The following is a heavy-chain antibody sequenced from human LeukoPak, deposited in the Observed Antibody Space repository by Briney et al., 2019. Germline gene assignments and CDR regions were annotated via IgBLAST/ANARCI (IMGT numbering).Heavy chain of an antibody. D-gene: IGHD6-13*01. CDR1: GFTFSSYD. CDR3: ARGAAAAGYGMDV. V-gene: IGHV3-13*01. Sequence: TGGSLRLSCAASGFTFSSYDMHWVRQATGKGLEWVSAIGTAGDTYYPGSVKGRFTISRENAKNSLYLQMNSLRAGDTAVYYCARGAAAAGYGMDVWGQGTTVTVSS. CDR2: IGTAGDT. J-gene: IGHJ6*02.